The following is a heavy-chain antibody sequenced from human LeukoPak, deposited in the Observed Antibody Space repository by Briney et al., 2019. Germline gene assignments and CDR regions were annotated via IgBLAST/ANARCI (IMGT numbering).Heavy chain of an antibody. CDR1: GFTFSSYS. V-gene: IGHV3-48*04. CDR2: ISSSGSTI. Sequence: RSGGSLRLSCAASGFTFSSYSMNWVRQAPGKGLEWVSYISSSGSTIYYADSVKGRFTISRDNAKNSLYLQMNSLRAEDTAVYYCARDRVSSWYAEYYYYYYMDVWGKGTTVTVSS. CDR3: ARDRVSSWYAEYYYYYYMDV. D-gene: IGHD6-13*01. J-gene: IGHJ6*03.